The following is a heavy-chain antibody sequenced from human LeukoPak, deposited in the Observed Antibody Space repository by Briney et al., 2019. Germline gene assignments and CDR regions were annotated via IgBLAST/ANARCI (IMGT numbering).Heavy chain of an antibody. V-gene: IGHV1-46*01. J-gene: IGHJ5*02. CDR2: INPSGGST. CDR1: GYTFTSYY. CDR3: ARMAYDILTGYFQPNWFDP. Sequence: ASVKVSCKASGYTFTSYYMHWVRQAPGQGLEWMGIINPSGGSTSYAQKFQGRVTMTTDTSTNTAYMELRNLRSDDTAVYYCARMAYDILTGYFQPNWFDPWGQGTLVTVAS. D-gene: IGHD3-9*01.